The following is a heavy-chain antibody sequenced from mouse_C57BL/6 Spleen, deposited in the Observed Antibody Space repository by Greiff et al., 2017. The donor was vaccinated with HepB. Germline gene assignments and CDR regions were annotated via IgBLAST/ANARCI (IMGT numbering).Heavy chain of an antibody. J-gene: IGHJ2*01. CDR3: ARRGLANFYFDY. Sequence: QVQLQQSGAELVKPGASVKLSCKASGYTFTSYWMHWVKQRPGQGLEWIGMIHPNSGSTNYNEKFKSKATLTVDKSSSTAYMQLSSLTSEDSAVYYCARRGLANFYFDYWGLGTTLTVSS. D-gene: IGHD4-1*01. CDR1: GYTFTSYW. V-gene: IGHV1-64*01. CDR2: IHPNSGST.